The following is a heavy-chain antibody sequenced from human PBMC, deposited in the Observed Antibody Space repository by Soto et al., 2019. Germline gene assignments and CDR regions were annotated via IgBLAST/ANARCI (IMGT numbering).Heavy chain of an antibody. Sequence: PSDTLSLISTASVGTVSSGGYYWSWIRQPPGKGLEWIGYISSRGSANYNPSLKSRVTISVDTSKNQFSLKLTSVTAADTAVYYCAMAGNFRYFDDCGQGPLVTV. CDR1: VGTVSSGGYY. V-gene: IGHV4-61*08. J-gene: IGHJ4*02. CDR3: AMAGNFRYFDD. CDR2: ISSRGSA. D-gene: IGHD6-19*01.